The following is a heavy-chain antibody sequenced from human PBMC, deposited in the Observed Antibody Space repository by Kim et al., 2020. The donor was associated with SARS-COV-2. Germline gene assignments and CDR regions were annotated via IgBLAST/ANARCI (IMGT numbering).Heavy chain of an antibody. V-gene: IGHV3-30-3*01. CDR3: ARGPPLMGMDV. CDR1: GFTFSSYA. Sequence: GGSLRLSCAASGFTFSSYAMHWVRQAPGKGLEWVAVISYDGSNKYYADSVKGRFTISRDNSKNTLYLQMNSLRAEDTAVYYCARGPPLMGMDVWGQGTTVTVSS. CDR2: ISYDGSNK. J-gene: IGHJ6*02.